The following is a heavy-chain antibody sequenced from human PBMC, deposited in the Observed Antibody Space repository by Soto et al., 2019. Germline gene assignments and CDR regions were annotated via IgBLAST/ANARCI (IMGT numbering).Heavy chain of an antibody. V-gene: IGHV3-13*01. CDR1: GFTFSFYD. D-gene: IGHD3-10*01. Sequence: EVQLVESGGGLVQAGGSLRLSCAASGFTFSFYDMHWVRQAIGKGLEWVSVIGTAGHAYYAGSVKGRVTITRENAKNSSYLQMNSLRDGDTAVYYIARGGGFGEQYSDAFDIWGQGTMVTVSS. CDR2: IGTAGHA. CDR3: ARGGGFGEQYSDAFDI. J-gene: IGHJ3*02.